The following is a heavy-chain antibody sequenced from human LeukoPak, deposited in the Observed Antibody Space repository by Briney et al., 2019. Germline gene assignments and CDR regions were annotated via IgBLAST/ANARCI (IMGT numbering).Heavy chain of an antibody. J-gene: IGHJ6*02. Sequence: SETLSLTCTVSGGSISSYYWSWIRQPPGKGLEWIGCIYYSGSTNYNPSLKSRVTISVDTSKNQFSLKLSSVTAADTAVYYCARAYGDPGLYGMGVWGQGTTVTVSS. D-gene: IGHD3-10*01. CDR1: GGSISSYY. CDR2: IYYSGST. V-gene: IGHV4-59*01. CDR3: ARAYGDPGLYGMGV.